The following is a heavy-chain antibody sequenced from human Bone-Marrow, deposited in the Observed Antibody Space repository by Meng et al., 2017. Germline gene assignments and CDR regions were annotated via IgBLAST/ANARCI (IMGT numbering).Heavy chain of an antibody. J-gene: IGHJ4*02. V-gene: IGHV3-33*01. CDR3: ARGLWFGELRQSQDRIDY. CDR1: GFTFSSYG. D-gene: IGHD3-10*01. Sequence: GESLKISCAASGFTFSSYGMHWVRQAPGKGLEWVAVIWYDGSNKYYADSVKGRFTISRDNSKNTLYLQMNSLRAEDTAVYYCARGLWFGELRQSQDRIDYWGQGTLVTV. CDR2: IWYDGSNK.